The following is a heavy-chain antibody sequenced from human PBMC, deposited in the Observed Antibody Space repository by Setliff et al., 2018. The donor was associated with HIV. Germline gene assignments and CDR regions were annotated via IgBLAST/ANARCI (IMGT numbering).Heavy chain of an antibody. Sequence: GGSLRLSCETSGFTFNNYAMYWVRQAPEKGLEWVAGISWKGGVLGYGDSVKGRFVISRDNVRNSLYLQMNSLTTEDTALYLCVKGATLAGKFYFYMHLWGKGTTVTVSS. J-gene: IGHJ6*04. D-gene: IGHD6-19*01. CDR2: ISWKGGVL. CDR3: VKGATLAGKFYFYMHL. V-gene: IGHV3-9*01. CDR1: GFTFNNYA.